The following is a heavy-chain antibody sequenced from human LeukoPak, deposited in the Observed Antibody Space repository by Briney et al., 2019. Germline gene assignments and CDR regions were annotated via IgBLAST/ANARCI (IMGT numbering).Heavy chain of an antibody. J-gene: IGHJ5*02. CDR2: IKSKTEGGTT. CDR3: TTGNP. Sequence: GGSLRLSCLTSGFTFANASMSWVRQAPGKGLQWVGLIKSKTEGGTTFYAAPVKDRFRISRDDGRDTLYLQMNSLTVGDTGVYYCTTGNPWGQGTLVTVSS. V-gene: IGHV3-15*01. CDR1: GFTFANAS.